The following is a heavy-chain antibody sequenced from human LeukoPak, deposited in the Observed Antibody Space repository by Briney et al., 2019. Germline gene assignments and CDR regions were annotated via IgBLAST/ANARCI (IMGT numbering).Heavy chain of an antibody. Sequence: GGSLTLSCATSRFTFSHYGMHWVRQAPGKGREWVAEIWSDGSNRYYGDPEKGRFTISRDNFQRTVYLQMNSLRAEDTAVYYCAKDAQRGFDYSNSLDNWGQGTLVTVSS. V-gene: IGHV3-33*06. J-gene: IGHJ4*02. D-gene: IGHD4-11*01. CDR3: AKDAQRGFDYSNSLDN. CDR2: IWSDGSNR. CDR1: RFTFSHYG.